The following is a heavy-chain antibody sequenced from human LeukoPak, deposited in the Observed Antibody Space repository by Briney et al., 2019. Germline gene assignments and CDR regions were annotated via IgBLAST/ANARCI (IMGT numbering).Heavy chain of an antibody. CDR3: ARAPERWYSYGSYTYYYMDV. V-gene: IGHV4-59*01. D-gene: IGHD5-18*01. Sequence: SETLSLTCTVSGGSISSYYWNWIRQPPGKGLEGIGSFSYSGSTNYNPSLESRVTISVDTSKNQISLKLSSVTAADTTVYYCARAPERWYSYGSYTYYYMDVWGKGTTVTVSS. CDR1: GGSISSYY. J-gene: IGHJ6*03. CDR2: FSYSGST.